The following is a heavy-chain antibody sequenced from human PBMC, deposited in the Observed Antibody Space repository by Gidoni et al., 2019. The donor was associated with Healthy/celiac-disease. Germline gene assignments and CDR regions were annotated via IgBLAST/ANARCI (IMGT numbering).Heavy chain of an antibody. CDR3: ARALGPRAAFDI. Sequence: QVQLVESGGGVVQPGSSLRLSCAASGFAFSSYAMPWVRQAPGKGLEWVAVISYDGSNKYYADSVKGRFTISRDNSKNTLYLQMNSLRAEDTAVYYCARALGPRAAFDIWGQGTMVTVSS. V-gene: IGHV3-30-3*01. CDR2: ISYDGSNK. CDR1: GFAFSSYA. D-gene: IGHD1-26*01. J-gene: IGHJ3*02.